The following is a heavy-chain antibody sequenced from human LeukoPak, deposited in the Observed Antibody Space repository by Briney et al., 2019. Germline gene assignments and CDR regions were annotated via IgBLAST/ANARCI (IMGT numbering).Heavy chain of an antibody. CDR1: GYTFTSYY. J-gene: IGHJ4*02. CDR3: ARVAGSYKVFDY. D-gene: IGHD1-26*01. CDR2: INPSGGST. V-gene: IGHV1-46*01. Sequence: ASVKVSCKASGYTFTSYYMHWVRQAPGQGLEWMGIINPSGGSTSYAQKFQGRVTMTRDTSTSTVHMELSSLRSEDTAVYYCARVAGSYKVFDYWAREAWSPSPQ.